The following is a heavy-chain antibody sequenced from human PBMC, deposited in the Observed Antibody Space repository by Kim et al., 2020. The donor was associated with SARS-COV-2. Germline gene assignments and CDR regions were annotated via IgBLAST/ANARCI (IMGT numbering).Heavy chain of an antibody. J-gene: IGHJ4*02. V-gene: IGHV1-46*01. D-gene: IGHD3-22*01. CDR1: GYTFTNYY. CDR2: IYPSDGSA. CDR3: ARRGNDGGGYYAY. Sequence: ASVKVSCKASGYTFTNYYIYWVRQAPGQGLEWMGDIYPSDGSASYAQKFQGRVTVTRDPSTTTVYMELTSLTSDDTAVYYCARRGNDGGGYYAYWGQGTLVTVSS.